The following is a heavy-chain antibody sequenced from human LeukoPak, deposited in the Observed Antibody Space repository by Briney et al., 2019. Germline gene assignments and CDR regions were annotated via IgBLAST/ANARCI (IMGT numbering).Heavy chain of an antibody. CDR1: GLTFRSYW. D-gene: IGHD2-8*01. V-gene: IGHV3-7*03. CDR2: IKPDGREK. CDR3: AKWYCTTSTCYYDY. Sequence: GGSLRLSCAASGLTFRSYWMSWVRQAPWKGLEWVANIKPDGREKYYVDSVKGRFTISRDNSKNTLYLQMNSLRADDTAVYYCAKWYCTTSTCYYDYWGQGTLVTVSS. J-gene: IGHJ4*02.